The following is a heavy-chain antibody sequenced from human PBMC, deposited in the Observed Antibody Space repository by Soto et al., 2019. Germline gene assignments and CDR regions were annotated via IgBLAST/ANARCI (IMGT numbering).Heavy chain of an antibody. CDR1: GYTFTSYA. J-gene: IGHJ6*02. Sequence: QVQLVQSGAEVKKPGASVKVSCKASGYTFTSYAMHWVRQAPGQRREWMGWINAGNGNTKYSQKFQGRVTITRDTSASTAYMELSSMRSEDTAVYYCARGDCSSTSCPMVYYDYGMDVWGQGTTVTVSS. D-gene: IGHD2-2*01. CDR2: INAGNGNT. CDR3: ARGDCSSTSCPMVYYDYGMDV. V-gene: IGHV1-3*01.